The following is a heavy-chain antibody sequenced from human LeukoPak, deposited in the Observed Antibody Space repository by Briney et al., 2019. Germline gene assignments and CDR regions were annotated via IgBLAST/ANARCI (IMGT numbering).Heavy chain of an antibody. D-gene: IGHD3-22*01. V-gene: IGHV1-69*01. CDR3: ARGAYDSSGFTFDY. J-gene: IGHJ4*02. CDR1: GGTFSSYA. CDR2: IIPIFGTA. Sequence: SVKVSCKASGGTFSSYAISWVRQAPGQGLEWMGGIIPIFGTANYAQKFQGRVTITANESTSTAYMELSSLRSEDTAVYYCARGAYDSSGFTFDYWGQGTLVTVSS.